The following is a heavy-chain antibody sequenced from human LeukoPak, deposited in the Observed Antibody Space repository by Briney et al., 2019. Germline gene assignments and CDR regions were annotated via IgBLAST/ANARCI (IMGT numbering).Heavy chain of an antibody. J-gene: IGHJ5*02. CDR2: IYTSGST. CDR3: ARHPGGSSWYWFDP. V-gene: IGHV4-4*09. CDR1: GGSTSSYY. Sequence: SETLSLTCTVSGGSTSSYYWSWIRQPPGKGLEWIGYIYTSGSTNYNPSLKSRVTISVDTSKNQFSLKLSSVTAADTAVYYCARHPGGSSWYWFDPWGQGTLVTVSS. D-gene: IGHD6-13*01.